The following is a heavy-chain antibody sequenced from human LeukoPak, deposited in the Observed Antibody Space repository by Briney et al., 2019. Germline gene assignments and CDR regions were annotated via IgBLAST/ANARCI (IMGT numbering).Heavy chain of an antibody. V-gene: IGHV1-18*01. Sequence: GASVKVSCKASGYTFTSYGISWVRQAPGQGLEWMGWIIAYNGNTNYAQKLQGRVTMTTDTSTSTAYMELRSLRSEDTAVYYCASLGRGSTVTTYLNYWGQGTLVTVSS. CDR2: IIAYNGNT. D-gene: IGHD4-17*01. J-gene: IGHJ4*02. CDR1: GYTFTSYG. CDR3: ASLGRGSTVTTYLNY.